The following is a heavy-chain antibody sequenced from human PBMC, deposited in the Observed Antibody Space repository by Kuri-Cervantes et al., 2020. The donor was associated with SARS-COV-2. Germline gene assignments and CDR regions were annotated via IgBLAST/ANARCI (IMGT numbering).Heavy chain of an antibody. V-gene: IGHV5-51*01. J-gene: IGHJ3*02. D-gene: IGHD6-13*01. CDR1: GYSFTSYW. Sequence: TCEGSGYSFTSYWIGWVRQMPGKGLEWMGIIYPGDSDTRYSPSFQGQVTISADKSISTAYLQWSSLKASDTAMYYCARPRGGSSWSRDAFDIWGQGTRVTVSS. CDR2: IYPGDSDT. CDR3: ARPRGGSSWSRDAFDI.